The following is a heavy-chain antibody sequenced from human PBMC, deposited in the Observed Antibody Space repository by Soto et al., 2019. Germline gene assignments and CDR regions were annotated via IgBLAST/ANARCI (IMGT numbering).Heavy chain of an antibody. J-gene: IGHJ4*02. CDR1: GYTFTSYG. Sequence: QVQLVQSGAEVKKPGASVKVSCKASGYTFTSYGISWVRQAPGQGLEWMGWISAYNGTTNYAQKLQGRVTMTTDTSTSTAYMELRSMRSDDTAVYYCARDLRWLPLPLYFDYWGQGTLVTVSS. D-gene: IGHD5-12*01. CDR3: ARDLRWLPLPLYFDY. V-gene: IGHV1-18*01. CDR2: ISAYNGTT.